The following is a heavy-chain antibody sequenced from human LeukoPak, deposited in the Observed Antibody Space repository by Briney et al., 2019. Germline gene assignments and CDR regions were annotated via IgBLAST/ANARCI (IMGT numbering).Heavy chain of an antibody. Sequence: PGGSLRLSCAASGFTVSSNYMSWVRQAPGKGLEGVSVIYSGGSTYYADSVKGRFTISRDNSKNTLYLQMNSLRAEDTAVYYCAKDEADYSNFFSSFDYWGRGTLVAVSS. D-gene: IGHD4-11*01. CDR2: IYSGGST. CDR3: AKDEADYSNFFSSFDY. CDR1: GFTVSSNY. J-gene: IGHJ4*02. V-gene: IGHV3-53*05.